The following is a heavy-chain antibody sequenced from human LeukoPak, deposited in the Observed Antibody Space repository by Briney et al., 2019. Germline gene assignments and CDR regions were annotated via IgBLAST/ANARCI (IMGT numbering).Heavy chain of an antibody. Sequence: SETLSLTCTVSGGSLSSYYWSWIRQPPGKGLEWIGYIYYSGSTNYNPSLKSRVTISVDTSKTQFSLKLSSVTAADTAVYYCARDGYNNWFDPWGQGTLVTVSS. J-gene: IGHJ5*02. D-gene: IGHD5-24*01. CDR1: GGSLSSYY. V-gene: IGHV4-59*01. CDR3: ARDGYNNWFDP. CDR2: IYYSGST.